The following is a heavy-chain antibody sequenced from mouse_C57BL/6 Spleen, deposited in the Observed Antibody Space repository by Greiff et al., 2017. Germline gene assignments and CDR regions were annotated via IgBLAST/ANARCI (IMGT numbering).Heavy chain of an antibody. Sequence: EVQLQQSGPGLVKPSQSLSLTCSVTGYSITSGYFWNWMRQFPGNKLEWRGYISYDGSNNYNPSLKNRISITRDTSKNQFFLKMNSVTTEDTATYYCAKDLYYGDYVGYFDYRGQGTTLTVSS. CDR3: AKDLYYGDYVGYFDY. CDR2: ISYDGSN. V-gene: IGHV3-6*01. D-gene: IGHD2-13*01. J-gene: IGHJ2*01. CDR1: GYSITSGYF.